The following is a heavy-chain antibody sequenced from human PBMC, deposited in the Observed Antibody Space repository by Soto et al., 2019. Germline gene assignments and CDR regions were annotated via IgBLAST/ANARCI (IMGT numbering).Heavy chain of an antibody. CDR3: ARGLAAPGGWFDP. CDR2: INHSGST. V-gene: IGHV4-34*01. D-gene: IGHD1-1*01. J-gene: IGHJ5*02. CDR1: GGSFSGYY. Sequence: SETLSLTCAVYGGSFSGYYWSWIRQPPGKGLEWIGEINHSGSTNYNPSLKSRGTISVDTSKNQFSLKLSSVTAADPAVYFCARGLAAPGGWFDPWAQGSLVPVSS.